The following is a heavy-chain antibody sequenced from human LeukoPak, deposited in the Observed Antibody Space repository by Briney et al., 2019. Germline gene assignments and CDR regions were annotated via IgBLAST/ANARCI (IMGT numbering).Heavy chain of an antibody. CDR1: GGSISSYY. CDR2: IYYSGST. V-gene: IGHV4-59*01. D-gene: IGHD5-18*01. J-gene: IGHJ4*02. Sequence: SETLSLTYTVSGGSISSYYWSWIRQPPGKGLEWIGYIYYSGSTNYNPSLKSRVTISVDTSKNQFSLELSSVTAADTAVYYCARVSRIQLWTTFDYWGQGTLVTVSS. CDR3: ARVSRIQLWTTFDY.